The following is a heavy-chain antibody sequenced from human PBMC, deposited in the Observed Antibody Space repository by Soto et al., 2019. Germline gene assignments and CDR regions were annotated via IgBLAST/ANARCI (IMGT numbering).Heavy chain of an antibody. CDR3: ARHLDGSGWPLDY. V-gene: IGHV4-59*08. CDR2: IYYSGDT. D-gene: IGHD6-19*01. Sequence: SETLSLTCTVSGGSINNYFWSWVRQPPGKELEWIAFIYYSGDTNYNPSLKSRVSISIDTSKNQFSLKVSSVTAADTAVYYCARHLDGSGWPLDYWGQGTLVTVSS. CDR1: GGSINNYF. J-gene: IGHJ4*02.